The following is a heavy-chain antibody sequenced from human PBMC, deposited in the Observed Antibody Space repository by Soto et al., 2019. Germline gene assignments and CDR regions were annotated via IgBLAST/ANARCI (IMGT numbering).Heavy chain of an antibody. CDR2: IYYSGST. D-gene: IGHD4-17*01. Sequence: QVQLQESGPGLVKPSQTLSLTCTVSGGSISSGGYYWSWIRQHPGKGLEWIGYIYYSGSTYYNPSLKSRVTISVDTSKNQFSLKLSSVTAAETAVYYCGRSDPGDYAAGAFDIWGQVTMVTVSS. J-gene: IGHJ3*02. V-gene: IGHV4-31*03. CDR1: GGSISSGGYY. CDR3: GRSDPGDYAAGAFDI.